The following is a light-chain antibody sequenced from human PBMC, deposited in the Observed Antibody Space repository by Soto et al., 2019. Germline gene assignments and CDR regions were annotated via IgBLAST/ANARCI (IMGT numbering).Light chain of an antibody. V-gene: IGKV1-12*01. CDR3: QQANTFPLA. CDR1: QGIATY. Sequence: DIQMTQSPSSVSASVGERVTISCRASQGIATYLVWYQQKPGKAPNLLIFGASTLQSGVPSRFSGSGSGTDFTLTITSLQPEDFATYYCQQANTFPLAFGQGTKVEIK. J-gene: IGKJ1*01. CDR2: GAS.